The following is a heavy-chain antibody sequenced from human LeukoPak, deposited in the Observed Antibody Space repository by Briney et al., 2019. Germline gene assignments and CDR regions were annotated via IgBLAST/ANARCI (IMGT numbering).Heavy chain of an antibody. CDR3: AKELGYCTSTSCPFDY. D-gene: IGHD2-2*01. J-gene: IGHJ4*02. CDR2: ISYDGSNK. Sequence: GRSLRLSCAASGFTFSGYGMHWVRQAPGKGLEWGAVISYDGSNKYHADSVKGRFTISRDNSKNTLYLKMNSLRANDTSVYYCAKELGYCTSTSCPFDYWGQGTLVTVSS. CDR1: GFTFSGYG. V-gene: IGHV3-30*18.